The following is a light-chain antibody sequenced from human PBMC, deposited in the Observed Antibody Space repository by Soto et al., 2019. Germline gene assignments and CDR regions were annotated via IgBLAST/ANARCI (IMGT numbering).Light chain of an antibody. CDR1: QSVLYSSYNKSY. J-gene: IGKJ5*01. Sequence: DIALTQSPDSLALSLGERATLNYKSSQSVLYSSYNKSYLAWYQVKPGRPPKLLFSWASTRESGVPDRFSGSGSVTDFTLTISSLQAEDVAVYYCQQYYSTLITFGQGTRLEIK. V-gene: IGKV4-1*01. CDR2: WAS. CDR3: QQYYSTLIT.